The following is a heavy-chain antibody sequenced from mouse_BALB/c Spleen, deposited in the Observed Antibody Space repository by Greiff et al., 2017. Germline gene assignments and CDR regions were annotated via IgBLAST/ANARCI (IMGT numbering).Heavy chain of an antibody. CDR1: GFNIKDYY. V-gene: IGHV14-1*02. D-gene: IGHD1-2*01. Sequence: VQLQQSGAELVRPGALVKLSCKASGFNIKDYYMHWVKQRPEQGLEWIGWIDPENGNTIYDPKFQGKASITADTSSNTAYLQLSSLTSEDTAVYYCAFYYGSFAYWGQGTLVTVSA. CDR3: AFYYGSFAY. CDR2: IDPENGNT. J-gene: IGHJ3*01.